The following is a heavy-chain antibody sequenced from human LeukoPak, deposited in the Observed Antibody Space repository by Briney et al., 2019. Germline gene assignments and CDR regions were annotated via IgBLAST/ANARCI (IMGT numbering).Heavy chain of an antibody. J-gene: IGHJ4*02. CDR1: GYTFTSYG. CDR3: ARGREGYYYDSSGYHLDY. CDR2: ISAYNGNT. D-gene: IGHD3-22*01. V-gene: IGHV1-18*01. Sequence: ASVKVSCKASGYTFTSYGISWVRQAPGQGLEWMGWISAYNGNTNYAQKLQGRVTMTTDTSTSTAYMELRSLRSDDTGVYYCARGREGYYYDSSGYHLDYWGQGTLVTVSS.